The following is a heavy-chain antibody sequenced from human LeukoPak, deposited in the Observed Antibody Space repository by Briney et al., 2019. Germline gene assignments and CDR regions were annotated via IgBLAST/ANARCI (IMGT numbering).Heavy chain of an antibody. CDR3: ARAGDRSGYYHQLLDS. J-gene: IGHJ4*02. D-gene: IGHD3-22*01. Sequence: SETLSLTCTVSGYSISLDYWRWIRQPAGKGLEWIGRIYTSGSTNYNPSLKSRVTMSVDTSKNQFSLKLSSVTAADTAVYYCARAGDRSGYYHQLLDSWGQGTLVTVSS. CDR1: GYSISLDY. V-gene: IGHV4-4*07. CDR2: IYTSGST.